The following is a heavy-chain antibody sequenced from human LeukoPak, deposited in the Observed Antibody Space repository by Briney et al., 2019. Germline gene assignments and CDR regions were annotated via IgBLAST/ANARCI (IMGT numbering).Heavy chain of an antibody. CDR2: INHSGST. Sequence: SETLSLTCAVYGGSFSGYYWTWIRQPPGRGLDWIGEINHSGSTNYNPSLKSRVTISVDTSKSQFSLKLNSVTAADTAMYYCARGRDPYWGQGTLVTVSS. CDR3: ARGRDPY. J-gene: IGHJ4*02. D-gene: IGHD5-24*01. V-gene: IGHV4-34*01. CDR1: GGSFSGYY.